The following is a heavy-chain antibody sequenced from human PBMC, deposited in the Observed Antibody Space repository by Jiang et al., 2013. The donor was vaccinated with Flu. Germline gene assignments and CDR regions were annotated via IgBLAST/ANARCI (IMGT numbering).Heavy chain of an antibody. CDR2: IIPIFGTA. D-gene: IGHD2-2*01. CDR1: SSYA. J-gene: IGHJ4*02. V-gene: IGHV1-69*01. CDR3: ARGYCSSTSCHHPFDY. Sequence: SSYAISWVRQAPGQGLEWMGGIIPIFGTANYAQKFQGRVTITAVESTSTAYMELSSLRSEDTAVYYCARGYCSSTSCHHPFDYWGQGTLVTVSS.